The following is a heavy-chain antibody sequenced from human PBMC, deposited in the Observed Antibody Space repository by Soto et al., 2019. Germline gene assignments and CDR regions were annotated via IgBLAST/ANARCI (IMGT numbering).Heavy chain of an antibody. CDR2: IYYSGST. Sequence: SETLSLTCTVSGGSISSYYWSWIRQPPGKGLEWIGYIYYSGSTNYNPSLKSRVTISVDTSKNQFSLKLSSVTAADTAVYYCARAGAVAGSTLYYYYGMDVWGQGTTVTGS. V-gene: IGHV4-59*01. CDR1: GGSISSYY. D-gene: IGHD6-19*01. J-gene: IGHJ6*02. CDR3: ARAGAVAGSTLYYYYGMDV.